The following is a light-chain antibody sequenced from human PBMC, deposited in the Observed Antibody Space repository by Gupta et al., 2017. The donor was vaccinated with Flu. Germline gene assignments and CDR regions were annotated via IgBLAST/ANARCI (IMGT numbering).Light chain of an antibody. V-gene: IGKV1-39*01. J-gene: IGKJ3*01. CDR3: QHRYKTPFT. Sequence: DIQMTQTPSSLSASVGDRVTITCRASQGISNSLNWYQQRPGRAPKLLIYGATTLQSGVPSRITGSGSGTEFTLTISSLQPEDFAIYHCQHRYKTPFTFGHGTKVDIK. CDR2: GAT. CDR1: QGISNS.